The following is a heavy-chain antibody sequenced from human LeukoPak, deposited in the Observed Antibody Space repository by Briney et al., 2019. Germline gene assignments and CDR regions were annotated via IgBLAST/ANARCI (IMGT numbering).Heavy chain of an antibody. CDR3: ARDLDVGLYDSSGYPDY. J-gene: IGHJ4*02. CDR2: INTNTGNP. Sequence: ASVKVSCKASGYTFTGYYMHWVRQAPGQGLEWMGWINTNTGNPTYAQGFTGRFVFSLDTSVSTAYLQISSLKAEDTAVYYCARDLDVGLYDSSGYPDYWGQGTLVTVSS. CDR1: GYTFTGYY. D-gene: IGHD3-22*01. V-gene: IGHV7-4-1*02.